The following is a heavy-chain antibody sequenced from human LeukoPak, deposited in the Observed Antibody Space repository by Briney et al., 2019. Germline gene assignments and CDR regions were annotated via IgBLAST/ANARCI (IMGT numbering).Heavy chain of an antibody. CDR2: ISLSGSDT. Sequence: GGSLRLSCAASGFTFSSYEMNWVRQAPGKGLEWVSYISLSGSDTYYADSVTGRFTISRDNAKNSLYLQMNSLRDEDTAVYYSARDPPGYRIRYIDYWGQGTLVTVSS. D-gene: IGHD1-14*01. J-gene: IGHJ4*02. CDR1: GFTFSSYE. CDR3: ARDPPGYRIRYIDY. V-gene: IGHV3-48*03.